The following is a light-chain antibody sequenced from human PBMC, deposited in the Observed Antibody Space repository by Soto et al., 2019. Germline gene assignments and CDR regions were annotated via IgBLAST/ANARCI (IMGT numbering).Light chain of an antibody. CDR2: DAS. V-gene: IGKV3-11*01. Sequence: ETVLTQPPATLSLSPGERATLSCRASQSVGSYLAWYQQKPGQAPRLLIYDASTRATGIPARFSGSGSGTDFTLTISSLETEDFAVYYCQQRSNWPPLLTFGGGTKVEIK. J-gene: IGKJ4*01. CDR1: QSVGSY. CDR3: QQRSNWPPLLT.